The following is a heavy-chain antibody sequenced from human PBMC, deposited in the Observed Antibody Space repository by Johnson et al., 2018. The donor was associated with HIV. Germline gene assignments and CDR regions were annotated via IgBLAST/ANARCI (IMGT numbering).Heavy chain of an antibody. D-gene: IGHD6-13*01. CDR3: ARAYSSSWYRDDAFDI. J-gene: IGHJ3*02. CDR2: ISGSGGST. V-gene: IGHV3-23*04. Sequence: MQLVESGGGLVQPGGSLRLSCAASGFTFSSYAMSWVRQAPGKGLEWVSAISGSGGSTYYADSVKGRFTISRDNSKNTLYLQMNSLRAEDTAVYYCARAYSSSWYRDDAFDIWGQGTMVTVFS. CDR1: GFTFSSYA.